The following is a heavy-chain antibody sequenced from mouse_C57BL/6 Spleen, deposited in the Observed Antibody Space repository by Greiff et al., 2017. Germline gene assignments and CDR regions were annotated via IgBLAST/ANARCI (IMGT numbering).Heavy chain of an antibody. J-gene: IGHJ4*01. CDR3: AGRAAQATDYYAMDY. CDR2: IDPSDSYT. Sequence: VQLQQPGAELVKPGASVKLSCKASGYTFTSYWMQWVKQRPGQGLEWIGEIDPSDSYTNYNQKFKGKATLTVDTSSSTAYMQLSSLTSEDSAVYYCAGRAAQATDYYAMDYWGQGTSVTVSS. CDR1: GYTFTSYW. V-gene: IGHV1-50*01. D-gene: IGHD3-2*02.